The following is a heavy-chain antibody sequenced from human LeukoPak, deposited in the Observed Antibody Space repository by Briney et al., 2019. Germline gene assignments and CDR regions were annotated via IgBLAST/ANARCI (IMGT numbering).Heavy chain of an antibody. CDR1: GFTFSSYN. CDR3: ARDLDWLIYDY. CDR2: INDDGTDT. V-gene: IGHV3-74*03. Sequence: GESLRLSCEASGFTFSSYNMHWVRQAPGEGLMWFSRINDDGTDTKYAESVKGRFTISRDNAKNTLYLQMNSLRADDTAMYYCARDLDWLIYDYWGQGSLVAVSS. D-gene: IGHD2-21*01. J-gene: IGHJ4*02.